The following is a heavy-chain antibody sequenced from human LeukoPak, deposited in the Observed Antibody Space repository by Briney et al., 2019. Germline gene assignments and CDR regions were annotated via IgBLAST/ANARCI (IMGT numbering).Heavy chain of an antibody. J-gene: IGHJ4*02. V-gene: IGHV3-48*04. D-gene: IGHD1-26*01. CDR1: GFIFSSYS. CDR3: ARSRSGSYSR. Sequence: GGSLRLSCAASGFIFSSYSMNWVRQAPGKGLEWVSYISSSSSTIYYADSVKGRFTISRDNAKNSLYLQMNSLRAEDTAVYYCARSRSGSYSRWGQGTLVTVSS. CDR2: ISSSSSTI.